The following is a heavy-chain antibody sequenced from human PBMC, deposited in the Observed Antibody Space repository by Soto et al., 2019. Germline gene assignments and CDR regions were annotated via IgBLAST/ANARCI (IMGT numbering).Heavy chain of an antibody. Sequence: QVQLQESGPGLVKPSETLSLTCTVSGGSVSSGSYYWSWIRQPPGKGLEWIGYIYYSGSTNYNPSLKSRVTISVDTSKNQFSLKLSSVTAADTAVYYCARGRYSSGWLLGKCYFDYWGQGTLVTVSS. J-gene: IGHJ4*02. D-gene: IGHD6-19*01. CDR2: IYYSGST. CDR1: GGSVSSGSYY. CDR3: ARGRYSSGWLLGKCYFDY. V-gene: IGHV4-61*01.